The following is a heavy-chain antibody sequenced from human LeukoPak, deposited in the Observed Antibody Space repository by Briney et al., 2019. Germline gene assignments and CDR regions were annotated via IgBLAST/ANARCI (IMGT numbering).Heavy chain of an antibody. Sequence: GGSLRLSCAASGFTFSSYWMSWVRQAPGKGLEWVSGISGRDDNTYYADSVKGRFTISRDDSKNTLYLQMNSLRAEDTAVYYCARAGSIRFDYWGQGTLVTVSS. V-gene: IGHV3-23*01. D-gene: IGHD1-26*01. CDR3: ARAGSIRFDY. J-gene: IGHJ4*02. CDR2: ISGRDDNT. CDR1: GFTFSSYW.